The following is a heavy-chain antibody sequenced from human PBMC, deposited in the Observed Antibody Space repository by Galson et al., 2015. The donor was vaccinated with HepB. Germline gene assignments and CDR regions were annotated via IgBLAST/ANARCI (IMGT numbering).Heavy chain of an antibody. D-gene: IGHD6-19*01. Sequence: TLSLTCAVSGGFISSGSHYRSWVRHNPVTGLEWIAYIYYDGSTFYNPSLESRVTMSVDTSKNQFSLKLSSVTAADTAIYYCASVDSSGWHCPGESYLYVDVWGRGTLTTVS. V-gene: IGHV4-31*11. J-gene: IGHJ2*01. CDR1: GGFISSGSHY. CDR3: ASVDSSGWHCPGESYLYVDV. CDR2: IYYDGST.